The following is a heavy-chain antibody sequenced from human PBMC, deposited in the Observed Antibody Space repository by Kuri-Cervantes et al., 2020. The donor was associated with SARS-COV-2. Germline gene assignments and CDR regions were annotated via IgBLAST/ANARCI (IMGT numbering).Heavy chain of an antibody. Sequence: KVSCKGSGYSFTSYWIGWVRQMPGKGLEWMGIIYPGDSDTRYRPSFQCQVTISADKPISTSYLLGSILKASGTDRYYCSKHPGGTGYSSSWYNYYCGMDVWGQGTTVTVSS. CDR1: GYSFTSYW. J-gene: IGHJ6*02. CDR2: IYPGDSDT. V-gene: IGHV5-51*01. D-gene: IGHD6-13*01. CDR3: SKHPGGTGYSSSWYNYYCGMDV.